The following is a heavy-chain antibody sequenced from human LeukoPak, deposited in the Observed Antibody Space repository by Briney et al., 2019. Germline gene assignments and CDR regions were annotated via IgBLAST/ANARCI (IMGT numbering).Heavy chain of an antibody. Sequence: PSEALSLTCTVSGGSISSYYWSWIRQPPGKGLEWIGYIYYSGSTNYNPSLKSRVTISVDTSKNQFSLKLSSVTAADTAVYYCARAAGGSWKYFDYWGHGTLVTVSS. D-gene: IGHD2-15*01. CDR2: IYYSGST. V-gene: IGHV4-59*01. CDR3: ARAAGGSWKYFDY. J-gene: IGHJ4*01. CDR1: GGSISSYY.